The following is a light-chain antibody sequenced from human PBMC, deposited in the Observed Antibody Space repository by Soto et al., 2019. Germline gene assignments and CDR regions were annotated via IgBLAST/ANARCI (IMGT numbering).Light chain of an antibody. J-gene: IGKJ1*01. CDR2: GAS. CDR3: QQYGSSPWK. CDR1: QTIRSNY. Sequence: ETVLTQSPGTLYLSPGEIATLSCRASQTIRSNYLAWYRQTPVQAPRLLIYGASNRATGIADRFSGSESGTDFTLIISRLEPEEFALYYCQQYGSSPWKFGQGTKVEIK. V-gene: IGKV3-20*01.